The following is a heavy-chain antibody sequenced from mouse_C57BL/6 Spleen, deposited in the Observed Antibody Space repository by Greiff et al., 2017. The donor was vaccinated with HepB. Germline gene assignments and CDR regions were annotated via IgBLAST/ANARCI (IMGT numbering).Heavy chain of an antibody. CDR1: GFTFSDYG. CDR2: ISSGSSTI. J-gene: IGHJ3*01. Sequence: EVMLVESGGGLVKPGGSLKLSCAASGFTFSDYGMHWVRQAPEKGLEWVAYISSGSSTIYYADTVKGRFTISRDNAKNTLFLQITSLRSEDTAMYYCARSPYLAWFAYWGQGTLVTVSA. V-gene: IGHV5-17*01. D-gene: IGHD5-5*01. CDR3: ARSPYLAWFAY.